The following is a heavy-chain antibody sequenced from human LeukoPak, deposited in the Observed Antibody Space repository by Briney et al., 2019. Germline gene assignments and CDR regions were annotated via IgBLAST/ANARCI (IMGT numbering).Heavy chain of an antibody. CDR1: GFTLSNYW. D-gene: IGHD3-16*01. V-gene: IGHV3-74*01. CDR2: IKGDGSDI. Sequence: GGSLRLSCAVSGFTLSNYWMHWVRQAPGEGLVWVSHIKGDGSDIEYADSVKGRFTISRGNAKNSLYLQMDSLRAEDTAMYFCAKGNVMGGRGFDYWGQGTLVTVSS. CDR3: AKGNVMGGRGFDY. J-gene: IGHJ4*02.